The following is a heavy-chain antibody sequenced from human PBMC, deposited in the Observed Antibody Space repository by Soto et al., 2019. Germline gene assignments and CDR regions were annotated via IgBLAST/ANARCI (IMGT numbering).Heavy chain of an antibody. CDR1: GFTFSSYA. CDR2: ISYDGSNK. CDR3: ARGAYGGITTRYGMDV. Sequence: GGSLRLSCAASGFTFSSYAMHWVRQAPGKGLEWVAVISYDGSNKYYADSVKGRFTISRDNSKNTLYLQMNSLRAEDTAVYYCARGAYGGITTRYGMDVWGQGTTVTVSS. J-gene: IGHJ6*02. D-gene: IGHD3-10*01. V-gene: IGHV3-30-3*01.